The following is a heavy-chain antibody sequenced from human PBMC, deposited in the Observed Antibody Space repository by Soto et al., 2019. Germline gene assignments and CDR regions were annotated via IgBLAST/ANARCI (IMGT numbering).Heavy chain of an antibody. J-gene: IGHJ1*01. CDR3: AREGHSRGYGAYLQH. Sequence: QVQLVESGGGVVQPGRSLRLSCAASEFIFSSYGMHWVRPAPGKGLEWGAVISSDGSVKYYADSVKGRFTISRDNSNNTPYLQRNSLRTEDTAVYHCAREGHSRGYGAYLQHWGQGTLVTVSS. CDR1: EFIFSSYG. V-gene: IGHV3-30*19. D-gene: IGHD6-25*01. CDR2: ISSDGSVK.